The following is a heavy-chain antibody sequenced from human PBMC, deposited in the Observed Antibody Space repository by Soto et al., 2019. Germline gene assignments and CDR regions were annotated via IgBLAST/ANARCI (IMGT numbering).Heavy chain of an antibody. D-gene: IGHD6-13*01. J-gene: IGHJ6*01. CDR1: GGSISNYY. CDR3: ARHIASSWGSDGMDV. V-gene: IGHV4-59*08. CDR2: MYNSGST. Sequence: QVQLQESGPGLVKPSETLSLTCTVSGGSISNYYWSWIRQPPGKGLEWIGYMYNSGSTNYNPSLKSRGTISVDTSKNQFSLKLNSVTAADTAVYYCARHIASSWGSDGMDVW.